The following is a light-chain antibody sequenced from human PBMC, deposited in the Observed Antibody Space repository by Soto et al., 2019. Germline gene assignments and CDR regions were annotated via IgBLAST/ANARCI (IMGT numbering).Light chain of an antibody. J-gene: IGKJ4*01. V-gene: IGKV1-5*03. Sequence: DIQMTQSPSTLSGSVGDRVTITCXASQTISSWLAWYQQKPGKAPKLLIYKASTLKSGVPSRFSGSGSGTDFTLTISRLEPEDFAVYYCRQYGTSLGFPVGGGTKVDIK. CDR1: QTISSW. CDR2: KAS. CDR3: RQYGTSLGFP.